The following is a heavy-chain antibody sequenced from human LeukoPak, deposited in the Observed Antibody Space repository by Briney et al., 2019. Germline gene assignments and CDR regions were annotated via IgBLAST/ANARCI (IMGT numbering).Heavy chain of an antibody. CDR3: AREGRGDFDY. CDR2: ISNDASIK. Sequence: GRSLRLSCAASGFTFSTYALHWVRQSPGKGLDWVAVISNDASIKYYADSVKGRFTISRDNSKNTLYLQMNSLRAEDTAVYYCAREGRGDFDYWGQGTLVTVSS. D-gene: IGHD3-10*01. CDR1: GFTFSTYA. V-gene: IGHV3-30*14. J-gene: IGHJ4*02.